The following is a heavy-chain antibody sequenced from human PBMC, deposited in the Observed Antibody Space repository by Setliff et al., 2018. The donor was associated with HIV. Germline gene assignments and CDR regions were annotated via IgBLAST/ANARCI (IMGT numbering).Heavy chain of an antibody. Sequence: PSETLSLTCSVSGDSISSGSYFWGWIRQTPGKGLEWIGNIYYTGFAYYNPSLESRVTISLDTSKTHFYLNLTSVTDADTAVYFCAREGRGDPAVATTRIDYWGQGKLVTVSS. CDR1: GDSISSGSYF. CDR2: IYYTGFA. CDR3: AREGRGDPAVATTRIDY. V-gene: IGHV4-39*02. D-gene: IGHD1-1*01. J-gene: IGHJ4*02.